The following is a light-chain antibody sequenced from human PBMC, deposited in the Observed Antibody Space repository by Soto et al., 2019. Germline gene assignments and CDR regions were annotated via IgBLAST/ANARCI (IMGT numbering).Light chain of an antibody. CDR1: QSVFTS. V-gene: IGKV3-11*01. Sequence: EIVLTLSLATLSLSPGERATLSCRASQSVFTSLAWFQQKPGQAPKLPISDTSNRTPGIPARFSGSGSGTDFTLTISSLGPEDFAVYYCQQRNSWPLTFGGGTKVDI. CDR3: QQRNSWPLT. J-gene: IGKJ4*01. CDR2: DTS.